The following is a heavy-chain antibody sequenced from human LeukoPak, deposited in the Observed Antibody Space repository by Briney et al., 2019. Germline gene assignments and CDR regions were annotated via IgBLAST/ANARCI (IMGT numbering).Heavy chain of an antibody. CDR2: INHSGST. CDR1: GGSFSGYY. D-gene: IGHD3-9*01. CDR3: ARDTYYDILTSYFFDY. V-gene: IGHV4-34*01. J-gene: IGHJ4*02. Sequence: SETLSLTCAVYGGSFSGYYWSWIRQPPGKGLEWIGEINHSGSTNYNPSLKSRVTISVDTSKNQFSLKLSSVTAADTAVYYCARDTYYDILTSYFFDYWGQGTLVTVSS.